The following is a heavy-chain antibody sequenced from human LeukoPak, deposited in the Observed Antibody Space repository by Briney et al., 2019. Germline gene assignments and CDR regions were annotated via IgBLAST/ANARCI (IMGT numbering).Heavy chain of an antibody. D-gene: IGHD1-26*01. Sequence: GASVKVSCKASGYTFTGYYMHWVRQAPGQGLGWMGWSNPNSGGTNYAQKFQGRVTMTRDTSISTAYMELSRLRSDDSAVYYCASAAGGTYFLAYWGQGPLVTVSS. J-gene: IGHJ4*02. V-gene: IGHV1-2*02. CDR3: ASAAGGTYFLAY. CDR1: GYTFTGYY. CDR2: SNPNSGGT.